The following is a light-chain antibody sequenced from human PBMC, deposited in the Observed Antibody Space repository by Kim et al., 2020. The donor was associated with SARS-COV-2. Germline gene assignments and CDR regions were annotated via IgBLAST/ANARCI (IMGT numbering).Light chain of an antibody. CDR2: AAS. CDR1: QSISSTL. J-gene: IGKJ2*01. Sequence: PGERPTLSCGASQSISSTLVAWYQQKLGQAPRLLIFAASSRAAGTPDRFSGSGSGTDFTLTISRVEPDDFAVYYCQQFSTSPPAYTFGQGTKLEIK. V-gene: IGKV3-20*01. CDR3: QQFSTSPPAYT.